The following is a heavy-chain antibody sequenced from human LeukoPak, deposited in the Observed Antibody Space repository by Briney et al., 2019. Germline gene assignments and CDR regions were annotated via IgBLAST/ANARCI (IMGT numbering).Heavy chain of an antibody. CDR3: AKRGVVIRVILVGFHKEAYYFDS. Sequence: GGSLRLSCAVSGITLSNYGMSWVRQAPGKGLEWVAGISDSGGRINYADSVKGRFTISRDNPKNTLYLQMNSLRAEDTAVYFCAKRGVVIRVILVGFHKEAYYFDSWGQGALVTVSS. CDR1: GITLSNYG. V-gene: IGHV3-23*01. J-gene: IGHJ4*02. CDR2: ISDSGGRI. D-gene: IGHD3-22*01.